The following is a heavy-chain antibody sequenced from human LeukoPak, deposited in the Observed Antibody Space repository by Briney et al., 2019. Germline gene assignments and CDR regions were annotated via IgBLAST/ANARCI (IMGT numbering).Heavy chain of an antibody. CDR3: AKRGVVIRVILVGFHKEAYYFDS. Sequence: GGSLRLSCAVSGITLSNYGMSWVRQAPGKGLEWVAGISDSGGRINYADSVKGRFTISRDNPKNTLYLQMNSLRAEDTAVYFCAKRGVVIRVILVGFHKEAYYFDSWGQGALVTVSS. CDR1: GITLSNYG. V-gene: IGHV3-23*01. J-gene: IGHJ4*02. CDR2: ISDSGGRI. D-gene: IGHD3-22*01.